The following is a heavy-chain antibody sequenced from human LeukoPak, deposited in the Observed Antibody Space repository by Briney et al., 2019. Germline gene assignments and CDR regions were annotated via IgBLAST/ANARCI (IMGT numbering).Heavy chain of an antibody. CDR3: AKGLGSGSYFSSRHSLDY. D-gene: IGHD3-10*01. Sequence: GGSLRLSCAASGFTFSSYSMSWVRQAPGKGLEWVSSISSSSSYIYYADSVKGRFTISRDNAKNSLYLQMNSLRAEDTAVYYCAKGLGSGSYFSSRHSLDYWGQGTLVTVSS. CDR1: GFTFSSYS. J-gene: IGHJ4*02. CDR2: ISSSSSYI. V-gene: IGHV3-21*01.